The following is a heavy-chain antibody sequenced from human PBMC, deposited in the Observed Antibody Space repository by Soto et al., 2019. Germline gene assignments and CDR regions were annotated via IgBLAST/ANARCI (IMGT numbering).Heavy chain of an antibody. Sequence: SETLSLTCAVYGGSFSGYCWSWIRQPPGKGLEWIGEINHSGSTNYNPSLKSRVTISVDTSKNQFSLKLSSVTAADTAVYYCARVWGYYDFWSGYYYYYYYGMDVWGQGTTVT. V-gene: IGHV4-34*01. CDR2: INHSGST. CDR1: GGSFSGYC. J-gene: IGHJ6*02. CDR3: ARVWGYYDFWSGYYYYYYYGMDV. D-gene: IGHD3-3*01.